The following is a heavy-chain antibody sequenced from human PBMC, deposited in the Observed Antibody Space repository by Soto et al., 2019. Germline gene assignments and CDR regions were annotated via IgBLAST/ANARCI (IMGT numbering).Heavy chain of an antibody. Sequence: QVQLVESGGGVVQPGRSLRLSCAASGLNFNRNGMHWVRQAPGKGLEWVAVIWYDGSKESYSDSVKGRFTISRDNSKNMLYLQMNSVRFEDTAVYFCARDRSAGNYFYYGMDVWGQGTTVTVSS. D-gene: IGHD1-1*01. CDR1: GLNFNRNG. CDR3: ARDRSAGNYFYYGMDV. CDR2: IWYDGSKE. J-gene: IGHJ6*02. V-gene: IGHV3-33*01.